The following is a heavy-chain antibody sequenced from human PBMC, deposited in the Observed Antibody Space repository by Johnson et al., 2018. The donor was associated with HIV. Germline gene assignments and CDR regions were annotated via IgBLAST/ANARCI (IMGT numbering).Heavy chain of an antibody. V-gene: IGHV3-NL1*01. CDR2: INWNGGST. D-gene: IGHD3-22*01. J-gene: IGHJ3*02. CDR1: GFTFSSYW. CDR3: ARVSSMIVVLITAGGFDI. Sequence: QVQLVESGGGLVQPGGSLRLSCAASGFTFSSYWMSLVRQAPGKGLAWVSGINWNGGSTGSANSVKGRFRISRDNSKNTLYLQMNSLRAEDTAVYYCARVSSMIVVLITAGGFDIWGQGTMVTVSS.